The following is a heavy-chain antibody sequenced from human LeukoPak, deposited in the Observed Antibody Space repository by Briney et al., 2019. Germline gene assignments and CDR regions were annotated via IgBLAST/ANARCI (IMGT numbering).Heavy chain of an antibody. CDR1: GGSISTYY. CDR3: ARDFPGYCSSTSCRYYYYGMDV. CDR2: IYYSGST. J-gene: IGHJ6*02. V-gene: IGHV4-59*01. D-gene: IGHD2-2*01. Sequence: PSETLSLTCTVSGGSISTYYWSWMRRPPGKGLEWIGYIYYSGSTNYNPSLKSRVTISVDTSKNQFSLKLSSVTAADTAVYYCARDFPGYCSSTSCRYYYYGMDVWGQGTTVTVSS.